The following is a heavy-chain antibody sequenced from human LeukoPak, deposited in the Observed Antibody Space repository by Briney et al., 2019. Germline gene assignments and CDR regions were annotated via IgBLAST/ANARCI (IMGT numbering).Heavy chain of an antibody. CDR2: MNPNSGNT. V-gene: IGHV1-8*01. CDR1: GYTFTSYD. J-gene: IGHJ6*04. D-gene: IGHD2-8*01. CDR3: AVGYCTNGVCSPDV. Sequence: ASVKVSCKASGYTFTSYDINWVRQATGQGLEWMGWMNPNSGNTGYAQKFQGRVTMTRNTPISTAYMELSSLRSEDTAVYYCAVGYCTNGVCSPDVWGKGTTVTVSS.